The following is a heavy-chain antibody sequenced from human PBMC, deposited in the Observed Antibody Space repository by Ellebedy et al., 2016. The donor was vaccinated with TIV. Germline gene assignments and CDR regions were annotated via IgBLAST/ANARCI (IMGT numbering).Heavy chain of an antibody. V-gene: IGHV3-13*01. Sequence: PGGSLRLSCAASGFTFSSHDMHWVRQGTGKGLEWVSAIGSAGDTSYSGSVKGRFTISRENGKNSVYLQMNSLRLEDTAVYYCATERSGSYYNYWGQGTLVTVSS. CDR2: IGSAGDT. CDR1: GFTFSSHD. D-gene: IGHD1-26*01. CDR3: ATERSGSYYNY. J-gene: IGHJ4*02.